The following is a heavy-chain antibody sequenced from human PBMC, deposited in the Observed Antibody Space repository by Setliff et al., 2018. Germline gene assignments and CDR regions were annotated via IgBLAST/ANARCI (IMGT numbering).Heavy chain of an antibody. CDR1: GGTFSSYA. D-gene: IGHD5-18*01. CDR3: ARAVGAAMVTWYFDY. Sequence: ASVKVSCKASGGTFSSYAISWVRQAPGQGLEWMGGIIPILGIANYAQKFQGRVTITTDESTSTAYMELSSLRSEDTAVYYCARAVGAAMVTWYFDYWGRGTLVTVSS. J-gene: IGHJ4*02. V-gene: IGHV1-69*10. CDR2: IIPILGIA.